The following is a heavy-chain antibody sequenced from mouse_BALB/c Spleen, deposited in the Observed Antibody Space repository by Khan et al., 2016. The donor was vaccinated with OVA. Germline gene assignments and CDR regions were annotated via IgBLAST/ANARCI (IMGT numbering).Heavy chain of an antibody. CDR2: IYPGNSDT. D-gene: IGHD1-3*01. CDR1: GYSFTSYL. J-gene: IGHJ3*01. CDR3: TRGGYSSFAY. V-gene: IGHV1-5*01. Sequence: VQLQQSGTVLARPGASVKMSCKASGYSFTSYLIHWVKQRPGQGLEWIGDIYPGNSDTSYNQKFKDKAKLTAGKSASTAYMEVSNLTNEDSAVYYCTRGGYSSFAYWGQGTLVTVSA.